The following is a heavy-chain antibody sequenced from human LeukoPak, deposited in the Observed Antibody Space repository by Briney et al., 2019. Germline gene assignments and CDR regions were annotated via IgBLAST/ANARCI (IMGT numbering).Heavy chain of an antibody. CDR3: ARLSNYDYFDY. CDR1: GGSISSGGYS. CDR2: IYHSGST. D-gene: IGHD4-11*01. V-gene: IGHV4-30-2*01. Sequence: PSETLSLTCAVSGGSISSGGYSWSWIRQPPGKGLEWIGYIYHSGSTYYNPSLKSRVTISVDRSKNQFSLKLSSVTAADTAVYYCARLSNYDYFDYWGQGTLVTVSS. J-gene: IGHJ4*02.